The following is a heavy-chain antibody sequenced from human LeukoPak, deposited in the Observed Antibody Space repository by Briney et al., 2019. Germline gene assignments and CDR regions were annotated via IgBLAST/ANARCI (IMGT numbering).Heavy chain of an antibody. CDR2: INPNSGGT. D-gene: IGHD3-10*01. Sequence: GASVKVSCKASGYTFTGYYMHWVRQAPGQGLEWMGWINPNSGGTNYAQKFQGRVTMIRDTSISTAYMELSRLRSDDTAVYYCAREPALLWFGELSGWFDPWGQGTLVTVSS. V-gene: IGHV1-2*02. CDR3: AREPALLWFGELSGWFDP. J-gene: IGHJ5*02. CDR1: GYTFTGYY.